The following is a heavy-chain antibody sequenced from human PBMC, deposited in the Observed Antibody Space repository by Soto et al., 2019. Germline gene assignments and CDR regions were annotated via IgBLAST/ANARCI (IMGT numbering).Heavy chain of an antibody. CDR2: IHHTGGT. J-gene: IGHJ5*02. D-gene: IGHD2-2*01. CDR1: GYSITSGYY. V-gene: IGHV4-38-2*01. Sequence: SETLSLTCAVSGYSITSGYYWGWIRQPPGKGLEWMGTIHHTGGTYYNPSLKSRVSMSIDTSKNQFSLRLSSVTAADTAVHYCARVGPDCNSVSRIRGRWFDPWGQGPMLTV. CDR3: ARVGPDCNSVSRIRGRWFDP.